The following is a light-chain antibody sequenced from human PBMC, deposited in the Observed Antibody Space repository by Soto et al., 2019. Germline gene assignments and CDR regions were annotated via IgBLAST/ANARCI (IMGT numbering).Light chain of an antibody. CDR3: QQRQYWPPIT. CDR2: DTS. J-gene: IGKJ5*01. CDR1: QIVSSY. V-gene: IGKV3-11*01. Sequence: VLTQSPAAVSLSPGERATLSCRASQIVSSYLAWYQQKPGQAPRLLIYDTSNRATGVPARFSGSGSGTDFTLTISSLEPEDCAIYYCQQRQYWPPITFGQGTRLEIK.